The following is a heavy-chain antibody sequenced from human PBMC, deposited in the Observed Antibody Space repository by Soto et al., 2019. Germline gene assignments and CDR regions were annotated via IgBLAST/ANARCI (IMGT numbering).Heavy chain of an antibody. CDR1: GSSMSSSAYY. CDR3: ARQGRPGYGTGGNCYPTVEI. V-gene: IGHV4-39*01. J-gene: IGHJ3*02. Sequence: QMHLQQSGPGLVKPSETLSLTCTVAGSSMSSSAYYWGWIRQPPGQGLEWIGSVYYTGITDYKSSLARRVSRSADTSKNQFSLRLTSLSAADTAIDFGARQGRPGYGTGGNCYPTVEIGGPGTMVTVSS. D-gene: IGHD2-15*01. CDR2: VYYTGIT.